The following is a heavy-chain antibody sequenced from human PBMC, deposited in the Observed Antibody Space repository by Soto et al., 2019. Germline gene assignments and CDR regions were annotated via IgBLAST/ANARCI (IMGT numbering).Heavy chain of an antibody. Sequence: QVQLQEPGPGLVKPSETLSLTCTVSGGSVSSGSYYWSWIRQPPGKGLEWIGYIYYSGSTNYNPSLKSRVTISVDTSKNQFSLKLSSVTAADTAVYYCARENWNYDVLYYYYGMDVWGQGTTVTVSS. V-gene: IGHV4-61*01. CDR3: ARENWNYDVLYYYYGMDV. CDR1: GGSVSSGSYY. D-gene: IGHD1-7*01. CDR2: IYYSGST. J-gene: IGHJ6*02.